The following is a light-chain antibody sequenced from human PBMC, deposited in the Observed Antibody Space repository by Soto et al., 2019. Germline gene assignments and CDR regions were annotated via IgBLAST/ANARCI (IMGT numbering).Light chain of an antibody. CDR2: GAS. V-gene: IGKV3-20*01. CDR3: LHYGGSPPYT. Sequence: EIVLTQSPGTLSLSPGERAILSCRTSKTSYLAWYQQKSGQAPRLLIYGASTRATGIPDRFSGSGSGTDFTLTISRLEPEDFAVYYCLHYGGSPPYTFGQGTKLEIK. J-gene: IGKJ2*01. CDR1: KTSY.